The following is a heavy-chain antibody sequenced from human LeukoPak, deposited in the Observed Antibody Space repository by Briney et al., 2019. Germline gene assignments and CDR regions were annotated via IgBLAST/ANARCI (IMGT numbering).Heavy chain of an antibody. D-gene: IGHD1-26*01. CDR2: ISSSSSTI. Sequence: GGSLRLSCAASGFIFSSYSMNWVRQAPGKGLEWVSYISSSSSTIYYADSVKGRFIISRDNAKNSLFLQMNSLRAEDTAVYYCARDKIVGATYFDYWGQGTLVTVSS. CDR3: ARDKIVGATYFDY. V-gene: IGHV3-48*04. J-gene: IGHJ4*02. CDR1: GFIFSSYS.